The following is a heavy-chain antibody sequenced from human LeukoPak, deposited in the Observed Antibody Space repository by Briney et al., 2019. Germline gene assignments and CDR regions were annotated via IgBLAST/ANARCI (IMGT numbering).Heavy chain of an antibody. CDR1: GFTFSSYW. V-gene: IGHV3-74*01. J-gene: IGHJ4*02. D-gene: IGHD6-13*01. Sequence: GGSLRLSCAASGFTFSSYWMHWVRQAPGKGLVWVSRINSDGSSTSYADSVKGRFTISRDNAKNTLYLQMNSLRAEDTAVYYRARAGARSRWYRGYFDYWGQGTLVTVSS. CDR2: INSDGSST. CDR3: ARAGARSRWYRGYFDY.